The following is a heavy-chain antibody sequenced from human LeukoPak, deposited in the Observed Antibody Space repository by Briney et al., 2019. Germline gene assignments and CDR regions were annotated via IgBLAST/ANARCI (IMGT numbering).Heavy chain of an antibody. V-gene: IGHV4-30-2*01. D-gene: IGHD5-12*01. CDR3: ARGFSGDGYNTPYFDY. CDR2: IYHSGST. J-gene: IGHJ4*02. Sequence: PSETLSLTCAVSGGSISSGGYSWSWLRQPPGKGLEWIGYIYHSGSTYYNPSLKSRVTISVDRSENQFSLKLSSVTAADTAVYYCARGFSGDGYNTPYFDYWGQGTLVTVSS. CDR1: GGSISSGGYS.